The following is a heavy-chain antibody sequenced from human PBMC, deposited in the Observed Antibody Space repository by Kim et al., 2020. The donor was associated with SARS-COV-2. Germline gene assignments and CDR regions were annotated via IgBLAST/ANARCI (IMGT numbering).Heavy chain of an antibody. CDR2: IIPIFGTA. CDR1: GGTFSSYA. Sequence: SVKVSCKASGGTFSSYAISWVRQAPGQGLEWMGGIIPIFGTANYAQKFQGRVTITADESTSTACMELSSLRSEDTAVYYCARELIGYSYGPNWFDPWGQGTLVTVSS. D-gene: IGHD5-18*01. J-gene: IGHJ5*02. V-gene: IGHV1-69*13. CDR3: ARELIGYSYGPNWFDP.